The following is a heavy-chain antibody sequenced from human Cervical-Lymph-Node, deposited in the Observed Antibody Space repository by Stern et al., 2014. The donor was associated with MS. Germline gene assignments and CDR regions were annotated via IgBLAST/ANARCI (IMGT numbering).Heavy chain of an antibody. J-gene: IGHJ4*02. Sequence: DQLVESGPGLVKPSETLSLTCTVSYWSVSSYYWSWIRQPPGKGLEWIGYVYYDGSSNYNSSIKSRVSISLDTSRNQFSLKLTSVTAADTAVYYCARVSTSFDDWGPGTLVIVSS. D-gene: IGHD4-11*01. V-gene: IGHV4-59*02. CDR2: VYYDGSS. CDR1: YWSVSSYY. CDR3: ARVSTSFDD.